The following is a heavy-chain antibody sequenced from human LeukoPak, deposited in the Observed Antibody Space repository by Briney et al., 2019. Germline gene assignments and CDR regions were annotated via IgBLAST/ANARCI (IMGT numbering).Heavy chain of an antibody. J-gene: IGHJ4*02. CDR2: IKQDGTEK. D-gene: IGHD6-6*01. V-gene: IGHV3-7*01. CDR3: ARARGGLSSSSVVGTCFDY. CDR1: GFTFTTYW. Sequence: GGSLRLSCTASGFTFTTYWMSWVRHPPGKGLEWVANIKQDGTEKYYVDSVKGRFTISRDNAKNSLYLQMNSLRVEDTAVYYCARARGGLSSSSVVGTCFDYWGQGTLVTVSS.